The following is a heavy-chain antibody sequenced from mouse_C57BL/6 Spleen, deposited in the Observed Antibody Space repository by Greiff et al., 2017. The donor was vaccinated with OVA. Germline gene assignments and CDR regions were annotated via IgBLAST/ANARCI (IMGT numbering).Heavy chain of an antibody. V-gene: IGHV14-2*01. CDR1: GFNIKDYY. D-gene: IGHD2-2*01. J-gene: IGHJ3*01. CDR2: IDPEDGET. CDR3: ARSTMVTRGFAY. Sequence: EVMLVESGAELVKPGASVKLSCTASGFNIKDYYMHWVKQRTEQGLEWIGRIDPEDGETKYAPKFQGKATITADTSSNTAYLQLSSLTSEDTAVYYCARSTMVTRGFAYWGQGTLVTVSA.